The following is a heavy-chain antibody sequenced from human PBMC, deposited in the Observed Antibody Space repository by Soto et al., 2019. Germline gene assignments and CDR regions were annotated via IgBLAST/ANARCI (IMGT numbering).Heavy chain of an antibody. CDR1: GGSISSGGYS. CDR3: ARHPSDFWFDP. Sequence: SETLSLTCAVSGGSISSGGYSWSWIRQPPGKGLEWIGSIYYSGSTYYNPSLKSRVMVSVDTSKNQFSLKLSSVTAADTAVYYCARHPSDFWFDPWGQGTLVTVS. J-gene: IGHJ5*02. V-gene: IGHV4-39*01. CDR2: IYYSGST. D-gene: IGHD2-21*02.